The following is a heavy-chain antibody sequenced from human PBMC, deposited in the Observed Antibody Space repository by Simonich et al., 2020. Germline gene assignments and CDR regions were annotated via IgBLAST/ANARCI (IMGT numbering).Heavy chain of an antibody. Sequence: QVQLQQWGAGLLKPSETLSLTCAVYGGSFSGYYWSWIRQPPGKGLEWIGEINHSGNTNYNPSLKSRVTISVDTSKNQFSLKLSSVTAADTAVYYCARGKNYDILTGGWYFDLWGRGTLVTVSS. V-gene: IGHV4-34*01. J-gene: IGHJ2*01. CDR1: GGSFSGYY. D-gene: IGHD3-9*01. CDR2: INHSGNT. CDR3: ARGKNYDILTGGWYFDL.